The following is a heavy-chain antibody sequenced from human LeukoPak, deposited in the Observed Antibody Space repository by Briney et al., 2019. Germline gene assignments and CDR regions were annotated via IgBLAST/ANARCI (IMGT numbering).Heavy chain of an antibody. D-gene: IGHD2-21*02. CDR2: ISGNSGRI. J-gene: IGHJ6*02. CDR3: AKDVTATASSYYGMDV. V-gene: IGHV3-9*01. CDR1: GFTFDDYV. Sequence: PGRSLRLSCAASGFTFDDYVMHWVRHAPGKGLEWVSGISGNSGRIGYADSVKGRFTISRDNAKNSLYLQMNSLRAEDTALYYCAKDVTATASSYYGMDVWGQGTTVTVSS.